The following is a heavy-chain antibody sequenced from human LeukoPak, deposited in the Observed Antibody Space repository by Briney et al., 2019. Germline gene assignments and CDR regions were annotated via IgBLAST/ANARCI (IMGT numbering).Heavy chain of an antibody. CDR1: GFTFSSYG. CDR3: AKSVRAYYYGMDV. V-gene: IGHV3-30*18. D-gene: IGHD1-1*01. CDR2: ISYDGSNK. Sequence: GRSLRLSCAASGFTFSSYGMHWVRQAPGKGLEWVAVISYDGSNKYYADSVKGRFTISRDNSKNTLYLQMNSPRAEDTAVYYCAKSVRAYYYGMDVWGQGTTVTVSS. J-gene: IGHJ6*02.